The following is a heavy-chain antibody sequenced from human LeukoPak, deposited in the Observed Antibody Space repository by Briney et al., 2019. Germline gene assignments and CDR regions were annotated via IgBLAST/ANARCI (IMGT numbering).Heavy chain of an antibody. CDR2: IYYSGST. CDR3: ARVGYGGNDAFDI. Sequence: PSETLSLTCTVSGGSVSSGSYYWSRIRQPPGKGLEWIGYIYYSGSTNYNPSLKSRVTISVDTSKNQFSLKLSSVTAADTAVYYCARVGYGGNDAFDIWGQGTMVTVSS. D-gene: IGHD4-23*01. J-gene: IGHJ3*02. CDR1: GGSVSSGSYY. V-gene: IGHV4-61*01.